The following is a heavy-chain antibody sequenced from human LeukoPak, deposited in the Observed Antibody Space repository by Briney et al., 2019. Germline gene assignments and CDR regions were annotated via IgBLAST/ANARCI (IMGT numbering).Heavy chain of an antibody. Sequence: SETLSLTCTVSGGSISSGDYYWSWIRQPPGKGLEWIGYIYYSGSTYYNPSLKSRVTISVDTPKNQFSLKLSSVTAADTAVYYCARSPYDFWSGYYNYYYYYGMDVWGQGTTVTVSS. J-gene: IGHJ6*02. CDR3: ARSPYDFWSGYYNYYYYYGMDV. D-gene: IGHD3-3*01. CDR2: IYYSGST. CDR1: GGSISSGDYY. V-gene: IGHV4-30-4*02.